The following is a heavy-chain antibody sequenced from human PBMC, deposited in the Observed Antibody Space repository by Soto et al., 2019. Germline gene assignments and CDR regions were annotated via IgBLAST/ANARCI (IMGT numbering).Heavy chain of an antibody. Sequence: SETLSLTCAVYGGSFSGYYWSWIRQPPGKGLEWIGEINHSGSTNYNPSLESRVTISVDTSKNQFPLKLSSVTAADTAVYYCARGRLIWFGELLSPAPYGMDVWGQGTTVTLSS. J-gene: IGHJ6*02. CDR2: INHSGST. V-gene: IGHV4-34*01. CDR1: GGSFSGYY. CDR3: ARGRLIWFGELLSPAPYGMDV. D-gene: IGHD3-10*01.